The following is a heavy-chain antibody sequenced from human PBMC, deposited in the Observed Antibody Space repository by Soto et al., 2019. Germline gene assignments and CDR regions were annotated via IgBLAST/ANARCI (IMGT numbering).Heavy chain of an antibody. CDR1: GFTFSSYG. Sequence: QVQLVESGGGVVQPGRSLRLSCAASGFTFSSYGMHWVRQAPGKGLEWVAVISYDGSNKYYADSVKGRFTISRDNSKNTLYLRMNSLRAEDTAVYYCAKDAALVPAAIYYYYYGMDVWGQGTTVTVSS. CDR3: AKDAALVPAAIYYYYYGMDV. V-gene: IGHV3-30*18. CDR2: ISYDGSNK. D-gene: IGHD2-2*01. J-gene: IGHJ6*02.